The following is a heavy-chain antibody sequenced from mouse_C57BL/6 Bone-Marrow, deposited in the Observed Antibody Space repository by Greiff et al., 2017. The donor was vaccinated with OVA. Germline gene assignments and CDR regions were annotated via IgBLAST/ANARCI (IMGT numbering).Heavy chain of an antibody. CDR1: GFTFSSYA. CDR2: ISDGGSYT. J-gene: IGHJ4*01. D-gene: IGHD2-3*01. CDR3: ARWLLYAMDY. V-gene: IGHV5-4*01. Sequence: EVQVVESGGGLVKPGGSLKLSCAASGFTFSSYAMSWVHQTPEKRLEWVATISDGGSYTYYPDNVKGRFTISRDNAKNNLYLQMSHLKSEDTAMYYCARWLLYAMDYWGQGTSVTVSS.